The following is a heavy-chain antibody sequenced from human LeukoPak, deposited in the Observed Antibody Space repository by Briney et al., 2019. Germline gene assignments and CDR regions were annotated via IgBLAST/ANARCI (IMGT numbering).Heavy chain of an antibody. D-gene: IGHD4-17*01. CDR3: ARERSTVTTAGTTWFDP. Sequence: GGSLRLSCAASGFTFSSYSMNWVRQAPGKGLEWVSSISSSSSYIYYADSVKGRFTISRDNAKNSLYLQMNSLRAEDTAVYYCARERSTVTTAGTTWFDPWGQGTLVTVSS. V-gene: IGHV3-21*01. CDR1: GFTFSSYS. CDR2: ISSSSSYI. J-gene: IGHJ5*02.